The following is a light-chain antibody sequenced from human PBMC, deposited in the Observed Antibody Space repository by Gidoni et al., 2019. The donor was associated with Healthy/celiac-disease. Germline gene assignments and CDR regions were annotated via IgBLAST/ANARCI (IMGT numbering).Light chain of an antibody. Sequence: SYELTQPPSVSVSPGQTASITCSGDKLGDKYACWYQQKQGQSPVLVIYQDSKRPSGIPERFSGSNSGNTATLTISGTQAMEEADYYCQAWDSSTDVVFGGGTKLTVL. V-gene: IGLV3-1*01. CDR2: QDS. CDR1: KLGDKY. J-gene: IGLJ2*01. CDR3: QAWDSSTDVV.